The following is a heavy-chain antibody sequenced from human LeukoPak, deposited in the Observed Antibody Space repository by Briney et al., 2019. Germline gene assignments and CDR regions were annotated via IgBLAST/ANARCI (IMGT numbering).Heavy chain of an antibody. V-gene: IGHV4-30-4*08. CDR3: ARVEAASSVFFDY. J-gene: IGHJ4*02. CDR2: IYYSGST. D-gene: IGHD6-19*01. Sequence: SQTLSLTCTVSGGSISSDDYYWSWIRQPPGKGPEWIGYIYYSGSTYYNPSLKSRLTISVDTSKNQLSLKLSSVTAADTAVYYCARVEAASSVFFDYWGQGTLVTVSS. CDR1: GGSISSDDYY.